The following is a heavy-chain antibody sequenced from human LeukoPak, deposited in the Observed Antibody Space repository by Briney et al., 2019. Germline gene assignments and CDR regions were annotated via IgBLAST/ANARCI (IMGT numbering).Heavy chain of an antibody. CDR2: ISYDGSNK. V-gene: IGHV3-30*04. D-gene: IGHD3-22*01. CDR3: ARGVGYYYDSSGPIDY. J-gene: IGHJ4*02. CDR1: GFTFSSYA. Sequence: GSLRLSCAASGFTFSSYAMHWVRQAPGKGLEWVAVISYDGSNKYYADSVKGRFTISRDNSKNTLYLQMNSLRAEDTAVYYCARGVGYYYDSSGPIDYWGQGTLVTVSS.